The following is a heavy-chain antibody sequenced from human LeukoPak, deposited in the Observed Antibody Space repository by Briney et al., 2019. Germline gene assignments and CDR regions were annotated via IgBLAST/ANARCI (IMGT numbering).Heavy chain of an antibody. CDR2: ISSNGGSK. D-gene: IGHD6-19*01. J-gene: IGHJ4*02. Sequence: GGSLRLSCSASGFTFSSYAMHWVRQAPGKGLEYVSAISSNGGSKYYADSVKGRFTISRDNSKNTLYLQMSSLRAEDTAVYYCVKGPSSGWYYYFDYWGQGTLVTVSS. CDR1: GFTFSSYA. CDR3: VKGPSSGWYYYFDY. V-gene: IGHV3-64D*06.